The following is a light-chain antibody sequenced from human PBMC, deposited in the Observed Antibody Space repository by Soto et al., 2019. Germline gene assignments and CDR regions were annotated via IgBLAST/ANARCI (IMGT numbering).Light chain of an antibody. CDR2: QDT. J-gene: IGLJ1*01. CDR3: QSADTSGNIEV. V-gene: IGLV3-25*02. Sequence: SYELTQPPSMSVSPGQTAVITCSGDALPRQYVYWFKQKPGQAPVLVIYQDTRGPPTIPARFSGSASGTTVSLTISGVQADDEADYYCQSADTSGNIEVFGPGTKVTVL. CDR1: ALPRQY.